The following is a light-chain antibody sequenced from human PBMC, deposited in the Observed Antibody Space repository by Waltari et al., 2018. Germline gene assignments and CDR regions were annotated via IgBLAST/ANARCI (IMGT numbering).Light chain of an antibody. Sequence: QTVVTQEPSLSVSPGGTVPLTCALSSGSFSTTSYASWYQQTPGQAPRTLVYKTNSRSSGVPYRFSGSILGNKVALTITGAQAEDESDYYCLVYMGSGIWVFGGGTKLTVL. CDR3: LVYMGSGIWV. CDR1: SGSFSTTSY. J-gene: IGLJ3*02. CDR2: KTN. V-gene: IGLV8-61*01.